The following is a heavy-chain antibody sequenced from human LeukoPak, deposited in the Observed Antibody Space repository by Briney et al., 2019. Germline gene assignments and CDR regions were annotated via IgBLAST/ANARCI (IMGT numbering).Heavy chain of an antibody. Sequence: PSQTLSLTCTVSGGSISSYYWSWIRQPPGKGLEWIGYIYYSGSTNYNPSLKSRVTISVDTSKNQFSLKLSSVTAADTAVYYCARGVVFGWYSGWGQGTLVTVSS. V-gene: IGHV4-59*01. CDR3: ARGVVFGWYSG. CDR2: IYYSGST. D-gene: IGHD6-19*01. CDR1: GGSISSYY. J-gene: IGHJ4*02.